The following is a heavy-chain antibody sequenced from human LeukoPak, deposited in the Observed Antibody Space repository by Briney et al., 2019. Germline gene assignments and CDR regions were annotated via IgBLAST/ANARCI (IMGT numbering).Heavy chain of an antibody. J-gene: IGHJ4*02. D-gene: IGHD2-21*01. V-gene: IGHV1-18*01. Sequence: GASVKVSCKASGYTFTSYGVSWVRQAPGQGLKWMGWISAYNGNTNYAQKLQGRVTMTTDTSTSTAYMELRSLRSDDTAVYYCARGYCGGDCYLGGFDYWGQGTLVTVSS. CDR3: ARGYCGGDCYLGGFDY. CDR2: ISAYNGNT. CDR1: GYTFTSYG.